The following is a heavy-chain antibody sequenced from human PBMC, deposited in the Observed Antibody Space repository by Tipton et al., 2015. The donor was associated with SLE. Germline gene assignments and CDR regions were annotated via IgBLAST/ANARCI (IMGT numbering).Heavy chain of an antibody. V-gene: IGHV4-31*03. Sequence: TLSLTCTVSGGSISSSDHYWSWIRQHPGKGLEWIGYIYYNGGTYYSPSLKSRITISVDTSKNQLSLKLSSVTDADTAVYYCAKDLPGVAVAGAPDFWGQGTLVTVSS. CDR1: GGSISSSDHY. CDR2: IYYNGGT. CDR3: AKDLPGVAVAGAPDF. D-gene: IGHD6-19*01. J-gene: IGHJ4*02.